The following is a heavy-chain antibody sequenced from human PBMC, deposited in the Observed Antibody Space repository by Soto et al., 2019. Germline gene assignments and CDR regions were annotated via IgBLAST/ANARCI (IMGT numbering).Heavy chain of an antibody. D-gene: IGHD4-17*01. Sequence: SETLSLTCTVSGGSISSYYWGWIRQPPGKGLEWIGSIYYSGSTNYNPSLKSRVTISVDTSKNQFSLKLNSVTAADTAVYYCARVNYGNYYYYYGMDVWGQGTTVTVSS. J-gene: IGHJ6*02. CDR1: GGSISSYY. CDR2: IYYSGST. V-gene: IGHV4-59*01. CDR3: ARVNYGNYYYYYGMDV.